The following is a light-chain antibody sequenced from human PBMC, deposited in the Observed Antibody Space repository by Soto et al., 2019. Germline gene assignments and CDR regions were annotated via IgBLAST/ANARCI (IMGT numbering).Light chain of an antibody. CDR2: GAS. V-gene: IGKV3-20*01. CDR3: LQYGNSPHT. CDR1: QSVSNNY. Sequence: IVLTQSPGTLSLSPGERATLSCRASQSVSNNYLDWFQQKPGQAPRLLIYGASSRATGIPDRFSGSGSGTDFILTISRLEPEDFAVYYCLQYGNSPHTFGQGTKLEI. J-gene: IGKJ2*01.